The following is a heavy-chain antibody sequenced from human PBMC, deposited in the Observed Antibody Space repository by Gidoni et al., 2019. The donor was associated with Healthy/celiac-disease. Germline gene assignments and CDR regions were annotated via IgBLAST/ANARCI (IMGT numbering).Heavy chain of an antibody. CDR1: GFNFSSYS. CDR2: ISSSSSTI. D-gene: IGHD3-3*01. V-gene: IGHV3-48*01. CDR3: ARAPPPPFTIFGVDV. Sequence: EVQLVESGGGLVQPGGSLRLSCAASGFNFSSYSMNWVRQAPGKGLGWVSYISSSSSTIYYADSVKGRFTISRDNAKNSLYLQMNSLRAEDTAVYYCARAPPPPFTIFGVDVWGKGTTVTVSS. J-gene: IGHJ6*04.